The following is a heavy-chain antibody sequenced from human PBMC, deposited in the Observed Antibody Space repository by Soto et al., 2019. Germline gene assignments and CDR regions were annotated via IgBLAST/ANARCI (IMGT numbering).Heavy chain of an antibody. D-gene: IGHD2-2*01. CDR1: GGSFSGYY. J-gene: IGHJ4*02. CDR2: INHSEST. CDR3: ARGGGYCSSTSCSPFDY. Sequence: QVQLQQWGAGLLKPSETLSLTCAVYGGSFSGYYWSWIRQPPGKGLEWIGEINHSESTNYNPSLKSRVTISVDTSKNQFSLKLSSVTAADTAVYYCARGGGYCSSTSCSPFDYWGQGTLVTVSS. V-gene: IGHV4-34*01.